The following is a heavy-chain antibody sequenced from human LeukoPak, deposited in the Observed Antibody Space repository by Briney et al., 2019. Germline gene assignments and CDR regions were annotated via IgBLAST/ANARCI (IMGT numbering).Heavy chain of an antibody. V-gene: IGHV3-21*01. CDR2: IDSSSNFI. D-gene: IGHD1-26*01. CDR3: AGAPSSCWETAFDI. J-gene: IGHJ3*02. CDR1: GFTFSNYT. Sequence: PGGSLRLSCAASGFTFSNYTLNWVRQAPGKGLEWVSSIDSSSNFIYYADSVKGRFTIARDDAKISLYLQMDSLRAADTAVYYCAGAPSSCWETAFDIWGKGTMVTVSS.